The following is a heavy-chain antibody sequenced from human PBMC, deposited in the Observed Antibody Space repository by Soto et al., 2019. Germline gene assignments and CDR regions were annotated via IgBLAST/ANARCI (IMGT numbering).Heavy chain of an antibody. CDR1: GGSISSYY. V-gene: IGHV4-4*07. CDR2: IYTSGST. D-gene: IGHD1-26*01. J-gene: IGHJ1*01. CDR3: ARSYSGSYYPEYFQH. Sequence: SSETLSLTCTVSGGSISSYYWSWIRQPAGKGLEWIGRIYTSGSTNYNPSLKSRVTMSVDTSKNQFSLKLSSVTAADTAVYYCARSYSGSYYPEYFQHWGQGTLVTVSS.